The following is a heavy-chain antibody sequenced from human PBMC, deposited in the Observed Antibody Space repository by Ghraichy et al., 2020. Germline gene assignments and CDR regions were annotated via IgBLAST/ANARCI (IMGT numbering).Heavy chain of an antibody. J-gene: IGHJ1*01. V-gene: IGHV3-49*04. D-gene: IGHD6-25*01. Sequence: GGSLRLSCTASGFTFGGYALSWVRQAPGKGLDWVGVITSKAYGGTSQSAASVKGRFTISRDDSKNIANLQMDNLRTEDTAVYYCNRGSPLHSSGGYAYCGQGTLVTVCS. CDR3: NRGSPLHSSGGYAY. CDR1: GFTFGGYA. CDR2: ITSKAYGGTS.